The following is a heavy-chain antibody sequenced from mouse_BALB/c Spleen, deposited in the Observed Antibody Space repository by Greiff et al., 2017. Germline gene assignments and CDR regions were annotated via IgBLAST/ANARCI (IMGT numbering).Heavy chain of an antibody. CDR2: ISYSGST. Sequence: EVKLQESGPGLVKPSQSLSLTCTVTGYSITSDYAWNWIRQFPGNKLEWMGYISYSGSTSYNPSLKSRISITRDTSKNQFFLQLNSVTTEDTATYYCARGPRFAYWGQGTLVTVSA. J-gene: IGHJ3*01. V-gene: IGHV3-2*02. CDR3: ARGPRFAY. CDR1: GYSITSDYA.